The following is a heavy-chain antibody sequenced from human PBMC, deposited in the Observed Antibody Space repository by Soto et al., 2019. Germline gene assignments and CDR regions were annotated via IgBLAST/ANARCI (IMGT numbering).Heavy chain of an antibody. CDR2: ISAYNGNT. J-gene: IGHJ6*02. CDR1: GYTFTSYG. V-gene: IGHV1-18*04. D-gene: IGHD2-2*01. CDR3: ARGQLRRTHYYYYGMDV. Sequence: GASVKVSCKASGYTFTSYGISWVRQAPGQGLEWMGWISAYNGNTNYAQKLQGRVTMTTDTSTSTAYMELRSLRSDDTAVYYWARGQLRRTHYYYYGMDVWGQGTTVTVSS.